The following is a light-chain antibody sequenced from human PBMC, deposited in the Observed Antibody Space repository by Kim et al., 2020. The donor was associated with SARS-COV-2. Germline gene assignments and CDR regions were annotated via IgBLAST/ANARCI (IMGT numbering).Light chain of an antibody. CDR2: HAS. Sequence: EVVMTQSPATLSLSPGESATLSCRASQTVSSTLACYQQKPGQAPRLLIYHASIRATGVPARFSGSGSGTEFTITISSLQSEDFVVYYCQQYNSWPPLTFGGGTKVDIK. J-gene: IGKJ4*01. CDR1: QTVSST. CDR3: QQYNSWPPLT. V-gene: IGKV3-15*01.